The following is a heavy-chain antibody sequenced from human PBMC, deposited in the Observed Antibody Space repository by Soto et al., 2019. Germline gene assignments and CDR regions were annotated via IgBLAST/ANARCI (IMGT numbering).Heavy chain of an antibody. CDR3: ARSIGVGYYYYGMDV. Sequence: GASVKVSCKASGGTFSSYAISWVRQAPGQGLEWMGGIIPIFGTANYAQKFQGRVTITADESTSTAYMELSSLRSEDTAVYYCARSIGVGYYYYGMDVWGQGTTVTVSS. CDR2: IIPIFGTA. D-gene: IGHD3-10*01. CDR1: GGTFSSYA. J-gene: IGHJ6*02. V-gene: IGHV1-69*13.